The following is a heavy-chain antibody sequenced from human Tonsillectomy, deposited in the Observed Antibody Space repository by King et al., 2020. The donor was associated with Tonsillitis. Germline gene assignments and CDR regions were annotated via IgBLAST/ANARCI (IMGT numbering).Heavy chain of an antibody. V-gene: IGHV2-26*01. CDR1: GFSLSNARMG. D-gene: IGHD2-15*01. CDR3: ARIPRGWYYFDY. CDR2: IFSNDEK. Sequence: TLKESGPVLVKPTETLTLTCTVSGFSLSNARMGVSWIRQPPGKALEWLAHIFSNDEKSYSTSLKSRLTISRDTSKSQVVLTMTNIDPVDTATYSCARIPRGWYYFDYWGQGTLVTVSS. J-gene: IGHJ4*02.